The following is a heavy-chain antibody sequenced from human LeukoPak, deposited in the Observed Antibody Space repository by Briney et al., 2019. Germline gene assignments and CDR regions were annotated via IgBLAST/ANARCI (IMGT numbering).Heavy chain of an antibody. Sequence: GGSLRLSCAASGFTFSSYGMSWVRQAPGKGLEWVSAIGGRDGSTYYADSVKGRFTISRDNSKNTLYVQMNSLRAEDTAIYYCTRVGYIDEGIDYWGQGTLVTVSS. J-gene: IGHJ4*02. CDR2: IGGRDGST. CDR1: GFTFSSYG. CDR3: TRVGYIDEGIDY. V-gene: IGHV3-23*01. D-gene: IGHD5-24*01.